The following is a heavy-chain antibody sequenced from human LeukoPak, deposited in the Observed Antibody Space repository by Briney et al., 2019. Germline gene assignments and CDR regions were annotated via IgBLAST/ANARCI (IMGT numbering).Heavy chain of an antibody. J-gene: IGHJ4*02. CDR2: MNPNSGNT. Sequence: ASVKASCKASGYTFTSYDINWVRQATGQGLEWMGWMNPNSGNTGYAQKFQGRVTMTRNTSISTAYMELSSLRSEDTAVYYCARADGGGYNYDYWGQGTLVTVSS. CDR1: GYTFTSYD. D-gene: IGHD5-24*01. V-gene: IGHV1-8*01. CDR3: ARADGGGYNYDY.